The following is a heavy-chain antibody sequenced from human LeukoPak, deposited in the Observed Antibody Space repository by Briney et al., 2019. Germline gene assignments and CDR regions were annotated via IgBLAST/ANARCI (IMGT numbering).Heavy chain of an antibody. CDR1: GFTFRTYW. D-gene: IGHD2-15*01. Sequence: GGSLRLSCAASGFTFRTYWMYWVRQVPGKGLVWVSRMNTDGRNIGYADSVKGRFTISRDNAKNTLYLQMNSLRAEDTAVYYCARENWYLDNWGQGTLVTVSS. CDR3: ARENWYLDN. CDR2: MNTDGRNI. J-gene: IGHJ4*02. V-gene: IGHV3-74*01.